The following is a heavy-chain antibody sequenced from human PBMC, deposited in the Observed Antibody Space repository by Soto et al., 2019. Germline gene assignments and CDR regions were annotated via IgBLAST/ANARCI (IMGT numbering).Heavy chain of an antibody. Sequence: ASVKVSCKDSCYTFTSYGISLLRHSNGQWLEWMGWISAYNGNTNYAQKLQGRVTMTTDTSTSTAYMELRSLRSDDTAVYYCARDQEWLLIDYYYYGMEVWGQGTTVTVSS. J-gene: IGHJ6*02. CDR1: CYTFTSYG. CDR2: ISAYNGNT. D-gene: IGHD3-3*01. CDR3: ARDQEWLLIDYYYYGMEV. V-gene: IGHV1-18*01.